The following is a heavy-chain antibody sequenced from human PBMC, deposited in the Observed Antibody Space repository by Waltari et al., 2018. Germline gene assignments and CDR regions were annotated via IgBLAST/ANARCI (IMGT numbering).Heavy chain of an antibody. J-gene: IGHJ3*01. V-gene: IGHV4-39*01. CDR2: MSYSGAT. CDR1: GVSITSNRHS. Sequence: QLQLQESGPGLVKPSETLSLTCSVPGVSITSNRHSWGWIRQPPGQGLEWIGTMSYSGATYSSPSLESRVTVSRDTSKNQLSLKLVSVTAADTAVYYCATYIGASVGTAAFDVWGQGTMVTVSS. D-gene: IGHD5-12*01. CDR3: ATYIGASVGTAAFDV.